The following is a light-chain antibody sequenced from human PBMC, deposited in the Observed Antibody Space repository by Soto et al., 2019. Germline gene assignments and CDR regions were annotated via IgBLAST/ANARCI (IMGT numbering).Light chain of an antibody. J-gene: IGLJ2*01. V-gene: IGLV3-1*01. CDR3: QAWDSSTL. CDR1: KLGDKY. CDR2: QDS. Sequence: SYELTQPPSVSVSPGQTASITCSGDKLGDKYACWYQQKPGQPPVLVIYQDSKRPSGIPERFSGSNSGNTATLTISGTQAMDEADYYCQAWDSSTLFGGGTQLTVL.